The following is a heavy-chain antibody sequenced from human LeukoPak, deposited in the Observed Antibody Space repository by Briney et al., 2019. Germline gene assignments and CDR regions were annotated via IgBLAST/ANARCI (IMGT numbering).Heavy chain of an antibody. D-gene: IGHD2-15*01. Sequence: SETLSLTCAVYGGSFSGYYWSWIRQPPGKGLEWIGEINHSGSTNYNPSLKSRVTISVDTSKNQFSLKLSSVTAADTAVYYCARRLVDSGASQVSDDWGQGTLVTVSS. CDR1: GGSFSGYY. J-gene: IGHJ4*02. V-gene: IGHV4-34*01. CDR2: INHSGST. CDR3: ARRLVDSGASQVSDD.